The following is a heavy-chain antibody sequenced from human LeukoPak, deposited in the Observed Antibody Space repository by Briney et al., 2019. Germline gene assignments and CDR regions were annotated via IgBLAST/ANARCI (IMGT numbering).Heavy chain of an antibody. CDR2: ISGSGGST. CDR1: KFNFNSYG. V-gene: IGHV3-23*01. Sequence: GGSLRLSCTTSKFNFNSYGMTWVRQAPGKGLEWVSSISGSGGSTQYAASVQGRFTISRDNSKNTLYLQMNSLRAEDTAVYYCAKDPNGDYIGTFDIWGQGTMVTVSS. CDR3: AKDPNGDYIGTFDI. J-gene: IGHJ3*02. D-gene: IGHD4-17*01.